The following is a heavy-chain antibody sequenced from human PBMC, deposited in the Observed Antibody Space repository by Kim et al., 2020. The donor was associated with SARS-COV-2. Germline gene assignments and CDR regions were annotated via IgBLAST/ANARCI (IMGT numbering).Heavy chain of an antibody. CDR1: GFTFSSYG. V-gene: IGHV3-33*01. Sequence: GGSLRLSCAASGFTFSSYGMHWVRQAPGKGLEWVAVIWYDGSNKYYADSVKGRFTISRDNSKNTLYLQMNSLRAEDTAVYYCARDQRYYYLDDAFDIWGQGTMVTVSS. CDR3: ARDQRYYYLDDAFDI. CDR2: IWYDGSNK. D-gene: IGHD3-10*01. J-gene: IGHJ3*02.